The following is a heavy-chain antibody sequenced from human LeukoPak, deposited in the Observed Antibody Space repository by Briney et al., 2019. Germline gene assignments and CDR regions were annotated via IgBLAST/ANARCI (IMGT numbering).Heavy chain of an antibody. CDR3: TREGSYSGPDFDS. V-gene: IGHV3-72*01. CDR1: GFSSSDYY. Sequence: PGGSLRLSCAASGFSSSDYYIDWVRQAPGKGLEWVGRTRDKGNSYTTEFAASMRGRFSISRDESKNSVYLQMNSLKTEDTAVYYCTREGSYSGPDFDSWGQGTPVTVSS. CDR2: TRDKGNSYTT. D-gene: IGHD5-12*01. J-gene: IGHJ4*02.